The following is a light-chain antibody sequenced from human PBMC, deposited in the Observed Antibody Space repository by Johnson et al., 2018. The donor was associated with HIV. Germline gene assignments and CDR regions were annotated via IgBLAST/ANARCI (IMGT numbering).Light chain of an antibody. V-gene: IGLV1-51*01. J-gene: IGLJ1*01. CDR2: DND. CDR3: ATWDSSLSAPYV. CDR1: SSNIGNNY. Sequence: QSVLTQPPSVSAAPGQKVTISCSGSSSNIGNNYVSWYQQLPGTAPKLLIYDNDQRPSGIPDRFSGSKSGTSATLDITGLQTGDGADYYCATWDSSLSAPYV.